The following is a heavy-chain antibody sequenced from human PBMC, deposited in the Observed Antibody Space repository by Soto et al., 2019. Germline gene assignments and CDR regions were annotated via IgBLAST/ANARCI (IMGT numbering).Heavy chain of an antibody. Sequence: SETLSLTCTVSGGSISSYYWSWIRQPPGKGLEWIGYIYYSGSTNYNPSLKSRVTISVDTSKNQFSLKLSSATAADTAVYYCARAGVAVAGTRNWFDPWGQGTLVTVSS. J-gene: IGHJ5*02. V-gene: IGHV4-59*01. CDR3: ARAGVAVAGTRNWFDP. CDR1: GGSISSYY. D-gene: IGHD6-19*01. CDR2: IYYSGST.